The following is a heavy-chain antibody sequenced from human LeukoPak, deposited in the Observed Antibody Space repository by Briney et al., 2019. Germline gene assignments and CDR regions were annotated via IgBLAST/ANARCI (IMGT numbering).Heavy chain of an antibody. CDR3: AELGITMIGGV. CDR2: IQSDGNYQ. D-gene: IGHD3-10*02. V-gene: IGHV3-30*02. J-gene: IGHJ6*04. Sequence: PGGSLRLSCAASGFTFSTYWMHWVRQAPGKGLEWVAFIQSDGNYQLYGDSVKGRFTISRDNAKNSLYLQMNSLRAEDTAVYYCAELGITMIGGVWGKGTTVTISS. CDR1: GFTFSTYW.